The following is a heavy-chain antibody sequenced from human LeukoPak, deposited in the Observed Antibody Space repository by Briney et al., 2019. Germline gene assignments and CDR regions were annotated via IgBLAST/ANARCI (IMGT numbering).Heavy chain of an antibody. Sequence: QPGGSLRLSCAASGFTFRSNWMHWVRHAPGKGLVWVARINPEGSRTSYADSVKGRFTTSRDNAKNTLYLQMNSLRAEDTAVYYCARAGGYCSSTSCYNWVDPWGQGTLVTVSS. CDR2: INPEGSRT. CDR1: GFTFRSNW. J-gene: IGHJ5*02. CDR3: ARAGGYCSSTSCYNWVDP. V-gene: IGHV3-74*01. D-gene: IGHD2-2*01.